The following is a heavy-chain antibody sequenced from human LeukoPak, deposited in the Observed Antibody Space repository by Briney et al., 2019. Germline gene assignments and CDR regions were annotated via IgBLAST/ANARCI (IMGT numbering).Heavy chain of an antibody. D-gene: IGHD1-1*01. CDR2: ITPDGSGK. Sequence: GGSLRLSCAASGFSFKDYWMSWVRQAPGKGLEWVADITPDGSGKTYVHSVKGRFTISRDNAKQSLYLQMDTVTAEDTAVYYCVTSWNRQQIDYWGQGILVTVSS. V-gene: IGHV3-7*01. CDR1: GFSFKDYW. J-gene: IGHJ4*02. CDR3: VTSWNRQQIDY.